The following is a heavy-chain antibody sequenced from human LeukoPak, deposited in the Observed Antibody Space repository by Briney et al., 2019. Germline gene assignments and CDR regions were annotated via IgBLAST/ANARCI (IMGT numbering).Heavy chain of an antibody. CDR3: ARVEWSYYDSSGYLRYGMDV. Sequence: ASVKVSCKASGYTFTGYYMHWVRQAPGQGLEWMGWINPNSGGTNYAQKFQGRVTTTRDTSISTAYMELSRLRSDDTAVYYCARVEWSYYDSSGYLRYGMDVWGQGTTVTVSS. J-gene: IGHJ6*02. CDR1: GYTFTGYY. V-gene: IGHV1-2*02. CDR2: INPNSGGT. D-gene: IGHD3-22*01.